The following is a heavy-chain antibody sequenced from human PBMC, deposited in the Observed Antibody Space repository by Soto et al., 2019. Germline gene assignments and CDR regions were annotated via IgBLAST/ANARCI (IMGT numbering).Heavy chain of an antibody. Sequence: EVQLVESGGGLVKPGGSLRLSCAASGFTFSSYSMNWVRQAPGKGLEWVSSISSSSSYIYYADSVKGRFTISRDNAKNSLYLQMNSLRAEDTAVYYCARDLRAAAGTSYYYGMDVWGQGTTVTVSS. V-gene: IGHV3-21*01. CDR2: ISSSSSYI. CDR3: ARDLRAAAGTSYYYGMDV. CDR1: GFTFSSYS. D-gene: IGHD6-13*01. J-gene: IGHJ6*02.